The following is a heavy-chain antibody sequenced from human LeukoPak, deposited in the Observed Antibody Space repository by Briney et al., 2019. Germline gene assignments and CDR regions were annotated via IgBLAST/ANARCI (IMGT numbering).Heavy chain of an antibody. V-gene: IGHV4-39*07. CDR2: IYYSGNT. CDR3: AREDETNYYYYGMDV. J-gene: IGHJ6*02. CDR1: GGSIGSSSYY. Sequence: PSGTLSLTCTVSGGSIGSSSYYWGWIRQTPRKGLEWIGSIYYSGNTYYNPSLKSRVTISVDTSKSQFSLKLSSVTAADTAVYYCAREDETNYYYYGMDVWGQGTTVTVSS. D-gene: IGHD1-14*01.